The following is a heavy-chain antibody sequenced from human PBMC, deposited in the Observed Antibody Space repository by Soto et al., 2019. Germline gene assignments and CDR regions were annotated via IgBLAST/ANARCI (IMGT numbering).Heavy chain of an antibody. D-gene: IGHD3-10*01. J-gene: IGHJ6*02. CDR1: GYSFTSYW. CDR2: IYPGDSDT. CDR3: ARREGRFMVRGYYYYGVDV. V-gene: IGHV5-51*01. Sequence: PGESLKISCKGSGYSFTSYWIGWVRQMPGKGLEWMGIIYPGDSDTRYSPSFQGQVTISADKSISTAYLQWSSLKASGTAMYYCARREGRFMVRGYYYYGVDVWGQGTMVTDSS.